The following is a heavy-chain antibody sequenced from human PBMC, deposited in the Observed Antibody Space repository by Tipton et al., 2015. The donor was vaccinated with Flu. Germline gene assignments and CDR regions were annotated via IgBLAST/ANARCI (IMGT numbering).Heavy chain of an antibody. V-gene: IGHV3-48*04. D-gene: IGHD2/OR15-2a*01. Sequence: SLRLSCVASGIKFSSYGMSWVRQAPGKGLEWVSKIDIHSRSIDYADSVRGRFTISRDSAKRSVYLQMNSLRVEDTAVYYCARDPFLGTGDAFDVWGRGTMVTVSS. CDR1: GIKFSSYG. J-gene: IGHJ3*01. CDR3: ARDPFLGTGDAFDV. CDR2: IDIHSRSI.